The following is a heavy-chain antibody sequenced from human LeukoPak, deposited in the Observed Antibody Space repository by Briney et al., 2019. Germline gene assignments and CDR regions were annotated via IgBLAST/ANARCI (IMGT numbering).Heavy chain of an antibody. CDR3: ASRSYSSGWSYYFDY. V-gene: IGHV4-59*01. D-gene: IGHD6-19*01. CDR2: IYYSGST. Sequence: PSETLSLTCTVSGGFISSYYWSWIRQPPGKGLEWIGYIYYSGSTNYNPSLKSRVTISVDTSKNQFSLKLSSVTAADTAVYYCASRSYSSGWSYYFDYWGQGTLVTVSS. J-gene: IGHJ4*02. CDR1: GGFISSYY.